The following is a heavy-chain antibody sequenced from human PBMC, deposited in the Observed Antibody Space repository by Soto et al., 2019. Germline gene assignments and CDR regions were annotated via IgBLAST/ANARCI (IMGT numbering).Heavy chain of an antibody. CDR1: GGSIGGRY. CDR2: VYYSGSS. D-gene: IGHD3-22*01. Sequence: SETLSLTCTVSGGSIGGRYWGWIRQPPGKGLEWIGYVYYSGSSTSNPSLKSRVTISVDTSKNQFSLKLGSVTAADTAVYYCARRRYYYDSSGYYGMDVWGQGTTVTVSS. J-gene: IGHJ6*02. CDR3: ARRRYYYDSSGYYGMDV. V-gene: IGHV4-59*11.